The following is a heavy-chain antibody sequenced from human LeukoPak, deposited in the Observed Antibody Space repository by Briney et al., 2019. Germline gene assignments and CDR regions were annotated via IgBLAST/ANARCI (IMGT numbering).Heavy chain of an antibody. CDR1: GGSISSYY. CDR2: IYYSGST. CDR3: ARRYGWKKRTARFDP. V-gene: IGHV4-59*12. J-gene: IGHJ5*02. D-gene: IGHD2-8*02. Sequence: PSETLSLTCTVSGGSISSYYWSWIRQPPGKGLEWIGYIYYSGSTNYNPSLKSRVTISVDTSKNQYSLKLSSVTAADTAVYYCARRYGWKKRTARFDPWGQGTLVTVSS.